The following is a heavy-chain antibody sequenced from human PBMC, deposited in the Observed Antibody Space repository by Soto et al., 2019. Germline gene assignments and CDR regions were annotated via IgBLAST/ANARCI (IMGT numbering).Heavy chain of an antibody. J-gene: IGHJ4*02. D-gene: IGHD6-13*01. CDR2: ISTFHGTT. V-gene: IGHV1-18*01. CDR1: GYTFTNQG. Sequence: QVQLVQSGPEVKKPGASVKVSCKASGYTFTNQGISWVRQAPGQELEWVGWISTFHGTTDYAHKFEDRVTLTTDRSTSTAYMELRSLRSDDTAVYYCARDPHLSSWRKIDSWGQGTLVTVSS. CDR3: ARDPHLSSWRKIDS.